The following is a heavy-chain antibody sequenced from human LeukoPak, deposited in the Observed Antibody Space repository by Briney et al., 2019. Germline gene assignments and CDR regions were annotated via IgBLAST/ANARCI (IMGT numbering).Heavy chain of an antibody. J-gene: IGHJ3*02. V-gene: IGHV3-23*01. CDR2: ISNSGGST. CDR1: GFTFSSYA. Sequence: PGGSLRLSCAASGFTFSSYAMSWVRQAPGKGLELVSVISNSGGSTYYADSVKGRFTISRDNAKNTLYLQMNSLRAEDTAVYYCAKDQFTYRVIGPFDIWGQGTMVTVSS. D-gene: IGHD3-16*01. CDR3: AKDQFTYRVIGPFDI.